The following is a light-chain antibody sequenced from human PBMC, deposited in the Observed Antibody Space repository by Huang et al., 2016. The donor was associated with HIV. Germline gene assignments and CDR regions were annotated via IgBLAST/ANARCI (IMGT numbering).Light chain of an antibody. V-gene: IGKV1-9*01. CDR2: AAS. Sequence: IQLTQSPSSLSATVGDRVTLTCRASQGISSYLAWYQQKPGKAPKLLIYAASTLQSGVPSRVSGSGSGTDFTLTISSLQPEDFATYYCQQLNSYPFTCGPGTKVDIK. CDR3: QQLNSYPFT. CDR1: QGISSY. J-gene: IGKJ3*01.